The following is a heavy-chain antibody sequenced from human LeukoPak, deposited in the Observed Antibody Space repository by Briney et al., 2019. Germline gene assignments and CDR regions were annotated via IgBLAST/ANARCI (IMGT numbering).Heavy chain of an antibody. CDR3: ASPYSSSWYYFDY. J-gene: IGHJ4*02. Sequence: GGSLRLSCVASGFTFNSYSMNWVRQAPGKGLEWVSYISSSSTTIYYADSVKGRFTISRDNAKNSLYLQMNSLRAEDTAVYYCASPYSSSWYYFDYWGQGTLVTVSS. D-gene: IGHD6-13*01. V-gene: IGHV3-48*04. CDR2: ISSSSTTI. CDR1: GFTFNSYS.